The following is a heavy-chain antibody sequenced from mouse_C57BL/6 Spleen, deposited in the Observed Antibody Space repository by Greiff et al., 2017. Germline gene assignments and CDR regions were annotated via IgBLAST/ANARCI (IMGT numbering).Heavy chain of an antibody. D-gene: IGHD2-5*01. Sequence: QVQLQQSGAELAKPGASVKLSCKASGYTFTSYWMHWVKQRPGQGLEWIGYINPSSGYTKYNQKFKDKATLTADKSSSTAYMQLSSLTYEDSAVXYCARSGILAYYSNHGVYFDYWGQGTTLTVSS. CDR3: ARSGILAYYSNHGVYFDY. V-gene: IGHV1-7*01. CDR2: INPSSGYT. CDR1: GYTFTSYW. J-gene: IGHJ2*01.